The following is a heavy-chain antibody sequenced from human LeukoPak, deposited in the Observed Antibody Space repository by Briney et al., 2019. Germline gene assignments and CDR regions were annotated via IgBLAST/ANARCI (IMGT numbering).Heavy chain of an antibody. CDR3: ARVVYYYDSSGYYYGEYFQH. J-gene: IGHJ1*01. V-gene: IGHV3-53*01. CDR2: IYSGGST. Sequence: GGSLRLSCAASGFIFSTYSMTWVRQAPGKGLEWVSVIYSGGSTYYADSVKGRFTISRDNSKNTLYLQMNSLRAEDTAVYYCARVVYYYDSSGYYYGEYFQHWGQGTLVTVSS. CDR1: GFIFSTYS. D-gene: IGHD3-22*01.